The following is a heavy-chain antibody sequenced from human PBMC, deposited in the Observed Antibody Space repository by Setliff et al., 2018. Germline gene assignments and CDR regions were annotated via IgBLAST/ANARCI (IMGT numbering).Heavy chain of an antibody. Sequence: PGGSLRLSCAASGFTFSRYDIHWVRQVTGKGLEWVSGTAAAGDTYYADSVKGRFAISRDNAKNSLYLQMNSLRAEDTALYYCAREVWNIYDNDNSWSGYSDHWGQGTLVTVSS. D-gene: IGHD3-3*01. J-gene: IGHJ4*02. CDR1: GFTFSRYD. CDR3: AREVWNIYDNDNSWSGYSDH. V-gene: IGHV3-13*04. CDR2: TAAAGDT.